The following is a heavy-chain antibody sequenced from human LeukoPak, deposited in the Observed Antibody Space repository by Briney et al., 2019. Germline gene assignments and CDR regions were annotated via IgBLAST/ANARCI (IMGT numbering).Heavy chain of an antibody. V-gene: IGHV3-64*01. CDR1: GFTFSSYA. CDR3: AKAYRGFWSGYSHFDY. J-gene: IGHJ4*02. CDR2: ISSNGGST. Sequence: GGSLRLSCAASGFTFSSYAMHWVRQAPGKGLEYVSAISSNGGSTYYANSVKGRFTISRDNSKNTLYLQMGSLRAEDMAVYYCAKAYRGFWSGYSHFDYWGQGTLVTVSS. D-gene: IGHD3-3*01.